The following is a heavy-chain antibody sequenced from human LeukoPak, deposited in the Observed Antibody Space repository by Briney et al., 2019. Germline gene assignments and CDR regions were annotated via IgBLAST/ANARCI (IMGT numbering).Heavy chain of an antibody. Sequence: GESLKISCKGSGYVVTTYWFGWVRQMPGKGLEWMGIIYPGDSDTRYSPSFQGQVTISADKSTSTAYLQWSSLKASDSAMYYCARKGSGMDVWGQGTTVTVSS. V-gene: IGHV5-51*01. J-gene: IGHJ6*02. CDR3: ARKGSGMDV. CDR1: GYVVTTYW. CDR2: IYPGDSDT.